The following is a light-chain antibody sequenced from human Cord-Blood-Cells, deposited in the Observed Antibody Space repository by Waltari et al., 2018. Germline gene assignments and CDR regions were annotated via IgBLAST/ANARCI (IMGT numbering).Light chain of an antibody. CDR3: CSYAGSYTLV. CDR2: DVS. Sequence: QSALTQPRSVPGSPGQSVTIPCTGTSSDVGGYNYVSWYQQHPGKAPKLMIYDVSKRPSGVPDRFSGSKSGNTASLTISGLQAEDEADYYCCSYAGSYTLVFGGGTKLTVL. V-gene: IGLV2-11*01. J-gene: IGLJ2*01. CDR1: SSDVGGYNY.